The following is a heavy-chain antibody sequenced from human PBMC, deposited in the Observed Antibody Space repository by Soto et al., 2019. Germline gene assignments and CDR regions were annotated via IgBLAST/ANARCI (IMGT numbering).Heavy chain of an antibody. CDR3: ARDEWPSSCGSCY. CDR1: GVTFSSYT. Sequence: QVQLVQSGAEVKKPGSSVKVSCKASGVTFSSYTISWVRQAPGQGLEWMGRIIPILGIANYAQKFQGRVTITADKSTSAAYKELSSLRSEDTAGYYCARDEWPSSCGSCYWGQGSLVTVSS. V-gene: IGHV1-69*08. J-gene: IGHJ4*02. D-gene: IGHD2-15*01. CDR2: IIPILGIA.